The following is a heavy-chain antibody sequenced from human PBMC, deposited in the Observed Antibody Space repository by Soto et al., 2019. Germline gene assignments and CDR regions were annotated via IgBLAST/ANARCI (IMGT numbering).Heavy chain of an antibody. J-gene: IGHJ4*02. Sequence: QVQLVQSGAEMKKPGSSVKVSCQSSGGTFNTYAMNWVRQAPGQGPEWMGDISPMFGAANYAPKFQGRVTITADESTGTSYMQLSSLTSEDTALYFCAREVQVRTPAFVYWGQGNLVTVSS. D-gene: IGHD3-10*01. V-gene: IGHV1-69*19. CDR3: AREVQVRTPAFVY. CDR1: GGTFNTYA. CDR2: ISPMFGAA.